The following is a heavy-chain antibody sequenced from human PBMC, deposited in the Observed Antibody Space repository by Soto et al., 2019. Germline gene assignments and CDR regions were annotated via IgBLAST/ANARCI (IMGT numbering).Heavy chain of an antibody. D-gene: IGHD1-26*01. Sequence: WGSRRLSCAASGFSFSDYVMHWVRQYPGEGLEWVAVMWYHGRDKFYAESVKGRFTITRDNSKNTLYLQMNSLRAEDTAVYYCARDAGGQSGNFISESWGKGGMVHVSA. CDR2: MWYHGRDK. CDR1: GFSFSDYV. J-gene: IGHJ4*02. CDR3: ARDAGGQSGNFISES. V-gene: IGHV3-33*01.